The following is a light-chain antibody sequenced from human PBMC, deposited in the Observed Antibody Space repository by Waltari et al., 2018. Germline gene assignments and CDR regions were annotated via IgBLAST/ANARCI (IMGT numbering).Light chain of an antibody. Sequence: QSVLTQPPSASGTPGQRVTISCSGSSSNIGSNTVNWYQQLPGTAPKLLIYSHNPRPSGVPDRCSCSKSGTSASLAISGLQSEDEADYYCAAWDDSLNGPVFGGGTKLTVL. J-gene: IGLJ3*02. CDR2: SHN. CDR3: AAWDDSLNGPV. CDR1: SSNIGSNT. V-gene: IGLV1-44*01.